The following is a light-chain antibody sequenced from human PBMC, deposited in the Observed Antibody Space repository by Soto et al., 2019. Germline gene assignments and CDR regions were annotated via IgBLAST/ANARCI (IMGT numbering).Light chain of an antibody. CDR1: QSISRD. CDR2: DVS. J-gene: IGKJ4*01. Sequence: ETVLTQSPATLSLSPGERATLSCRASQSISRDLAWYQQKPGQPPRLLICDVSNRATGVPARFSGSGSGTDFTLTISSLEPEDFAVYYCQQYNNWPLVTFGGGTKVEIK. V-gene: IGKV3-11*01. CDR3: QQYNNWPLVT.